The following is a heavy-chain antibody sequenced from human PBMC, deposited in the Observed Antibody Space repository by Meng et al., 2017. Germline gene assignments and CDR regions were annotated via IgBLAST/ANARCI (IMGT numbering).Heavy chain of an antibody. J-gene: IGHJ4*02. CDR2: IDPNNDHT. V-gene: IGHV1-2*06. D-gene: IGHD6-13*01. Sequence: KNPGASVNRSGKPSGYTFAAYWIHWLRQAPGQGLEGMGRIDPNNDHTQYAQNFQGRVTMTSDTSISTVYMELNGLRSDDTTVYYCARDEDISAAGKLFGDYWGQGTLVTVSS. CDR3: ARDEDISAAGKLFGDY. CDR1: GYTFAAYW.